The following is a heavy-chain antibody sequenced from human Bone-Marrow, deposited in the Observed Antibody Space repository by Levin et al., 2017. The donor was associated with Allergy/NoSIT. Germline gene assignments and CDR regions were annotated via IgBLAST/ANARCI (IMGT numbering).Heavy chain of an antibody. CDR2: IRGGGETT. J-gene: IGHJ4*02. V-gene: IGHV3-23*01. D-gene: IGHD3-22*01. CDR1: GFTFSSYA. CDR3: ARDLRWYYSDSAGYYWDS. Sequence: EGSLRLSCAASGFTFSSYAMSWVRQSPGKGMEWVSAIRGGGETTFYADSVRGRFTISRDNSKNTLFLQMNSLRAEDTAVYFCARDLRWYYSDSAGYYWDSWGQGTQVTVSS.